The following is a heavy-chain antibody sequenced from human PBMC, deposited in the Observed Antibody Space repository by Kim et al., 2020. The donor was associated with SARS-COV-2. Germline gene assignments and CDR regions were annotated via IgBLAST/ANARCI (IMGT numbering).Heavy chain of an antibody. V-gene: IGHV4-34*01. CDR3: ARGGGSWYAKYYYGMDV. J-gene: IGHJ6*02. D-gene: IGHD6-13*01. Sequence: LKSRVTISVDTSKNQFSLKLSSVTAADTAVYYCARGGGSWYAKYYYGMDVWGQGTTVTVSS.